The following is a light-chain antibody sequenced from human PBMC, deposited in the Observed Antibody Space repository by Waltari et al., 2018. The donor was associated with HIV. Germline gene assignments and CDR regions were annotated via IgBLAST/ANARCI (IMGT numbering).Light chain of an antibody. V-gene: IGLV2-18*02. J-gene: IGLJ1*01. CDR3: SSYTTRTTWV. CDR1: DSDVGRYSR. CDR2: EVS. Sequence: QSALTQPPSVSGSPGQSVTISCTGTDSDVGRYSRVSWYQQPPGTAPQLILYEVSTRPSGVPDRFSGSKSGNMASLTISGLLPEDEALYYCSSYTTRTTWVFGSGTEVTVL.